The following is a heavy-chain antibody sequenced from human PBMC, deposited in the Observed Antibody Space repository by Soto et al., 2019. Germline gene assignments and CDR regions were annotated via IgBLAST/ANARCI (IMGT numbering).Heavy chain of an antibody. Sequence: TLSLTCTVSGGSISSSSYYWGWIRQPPGKGLEWIGSIYYSGSTYYNPSLKSRVTISVDTSKNQFSLKLSSVTAADTAVYYCASYSAQTYYFDYWGQGTLVPVSS. CDR3: ASYSAQTYYFDY. J-gene: IGHJ4*02. D-gene: IGHD5-18*01. CDR2: IYYSGST. CDR1: GGSISSSSYY. V-gene: IGHV4-39*01.